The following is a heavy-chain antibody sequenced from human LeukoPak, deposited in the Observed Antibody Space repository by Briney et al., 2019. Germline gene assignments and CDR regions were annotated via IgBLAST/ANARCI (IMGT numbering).Heavy chain of an antibody. CDR3: ARTTEGYCSSTSCYGFSYYYYMDV. D-gene: IGHD2-2*01. Sequence: PSETLSLTCTVSGGSISRYYWSWIRQPPGKGLEWIGYIYDSGSPNYNPSLKSRVTISVDTSKNQFSLKLSSVTAADTAVYYCARTTEGYCSSTSCYGFSYYYYMDVWGKGTTVTISS. J-gene: IGHJ6*03. V-gene: IGHV4-59*01. CDR2: IYDSGSP. CDR1: GGSISRYY.